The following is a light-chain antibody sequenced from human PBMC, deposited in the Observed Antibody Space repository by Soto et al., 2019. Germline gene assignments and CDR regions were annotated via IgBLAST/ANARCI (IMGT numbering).Light chain of an antibody. CDR1: QSVTSNY. CDR2: GAS. V-gene: IGKV3-20*01. CDR3: QQYGSSPR. J-gene: IGKJ1*01. Sequence: EIVLTQSPGTLSLSPGERATLSCRASQSVTSNYLAWYQQKPGQAPRLLIYGASSRATGIPDRFSGSGSGTAFTLSISRLEPEECAVYYCQQYGSSPRFGQGTKVEIK.